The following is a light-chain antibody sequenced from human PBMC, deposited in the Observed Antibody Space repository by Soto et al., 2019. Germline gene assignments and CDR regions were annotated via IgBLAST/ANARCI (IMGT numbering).Light chain of an antibody. CDR3: CSYAGSNTYV. J-gene: IGLJ1*01. CDR2: DGS. V-gene: IGLV2-23*01. Sequence: QSVMTQSSVGSRSPGQTITISCTRTNSDVGSYNLVSWYQQHPDKAPKLMIYDGSKRPSGVSNRFSGSKSGNTASLTISGLQAEDEADYYCCSYAGSNTYVFGSGTKVTV. CDR1: NSDVGSYNL.